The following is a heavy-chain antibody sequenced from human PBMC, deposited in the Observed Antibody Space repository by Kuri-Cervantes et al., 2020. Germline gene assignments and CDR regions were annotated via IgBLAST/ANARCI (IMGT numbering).Heavy chain of an antibody. V-gene: IGHV4-59*02. J-gene: IGHJ5*02. CDR3: ARERITMVRGVTWFDP. D-gene: IGHD3-10*01. CDR2: IYYSGST. Sequence: GSLRLSCAASGFTVSSNYMSWIRQPPGKGLEWIGYIYYSGSTNYNPSLKSRVTISVDTSKNQFSLKLSSVTAADTAVYYCARERITMVRGVTWFDPWGQGTLVTVSS. CDR1: GFTVSSNY.